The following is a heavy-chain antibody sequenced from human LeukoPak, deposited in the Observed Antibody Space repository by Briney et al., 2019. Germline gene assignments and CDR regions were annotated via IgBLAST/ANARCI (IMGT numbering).Heavy chain of an antibody. Sequence: GGSLRLSCAASEFTFSSYNMNWVRQAPGKGLEWVSSISVGSGYIYYADSLKGRFTISRDNAKNSLYLQMNNLRAEDTAVYYCARDPPSFQHWGQGTLVTVSS. CDR3: ARDPPSFQH. J-gene: IGHJ1*01. CDR2: ISVGSGYI. V-gene: IGHV3-21*01. CDR1: EFTFSSYN.